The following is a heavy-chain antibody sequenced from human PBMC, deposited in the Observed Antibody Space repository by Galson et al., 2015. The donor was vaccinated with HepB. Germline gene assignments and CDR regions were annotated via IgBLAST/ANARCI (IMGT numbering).Heavy chain of an antibody. D-gene: IGHD2-21*01. Sequence: QSGAEVTKPGESLRLSCKGSGYSFTSYWISWVRQMPGKGLEWMGWIDPTDSYTAYSPSFQGHVTISSDKSIRTAYLQWSSLKASDTGMYYCARLLRWTPNGFDLWGQGTMVTVSS. CDR1: GYSFTSYW. CDR3: ARLLRWTPNGFDL. CDR2: IDPTDSYT. J-gene: IGHJ3*01. V-gene: IGHV5-10-1*01.